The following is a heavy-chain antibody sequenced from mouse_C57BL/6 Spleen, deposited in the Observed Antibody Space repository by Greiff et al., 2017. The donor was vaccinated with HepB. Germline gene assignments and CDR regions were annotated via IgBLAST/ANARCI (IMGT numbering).Heavy chain of an antibody. CDR2: INPNYGTT. CDR1: GYSFTDYN. Sequence: VQLKQSGPELVKPGASVKISCKASGYSFTDYNMNWVKQSNGKSLEWIGVINPNYGTTSYNQKFKGKATLTVDQSSSTAYMQLNSLTSEDSAVYYCARGDGSSWDWYFDVWGTGTTVTVSS. J-gene: IGHJ1*03. CDR3: ARGDGSSWDWYFDV. V-gene: IGHV1-39*01. D-gene: IGHD1-1*01.